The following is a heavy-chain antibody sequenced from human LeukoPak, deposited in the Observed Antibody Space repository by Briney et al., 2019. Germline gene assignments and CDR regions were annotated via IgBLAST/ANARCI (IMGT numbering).Heavy chain of an antibody. CDR1: GFTFSSYS. Sequence: GGSLRLSCAASGFTFSSYSMNWVRQAPGKGLEWVSSVSSSSSYIYYADSVKGRLTISRDNAKNSLYLQMNSLRAEDTAVYYCASYGDYNDAFDIWGQGTMVTVSS. D-gene: IGHD4-17*01. CDR3: ASYGDYNDAFDI. CDR2: VSSSSSYI. J-gene: IGHJ3*02. V-gene: IGHV3-21*01.